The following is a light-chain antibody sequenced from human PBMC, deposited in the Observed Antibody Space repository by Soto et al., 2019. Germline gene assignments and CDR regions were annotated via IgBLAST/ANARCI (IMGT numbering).Light chain of an antibody. J-gene: IGLJ1*01. Sequence: QSVLTQPLSASAAPGQRVTISCSGGSSNIGSNTVAWYQHLPGTAPPRLIFTAGQRPSGVPGRFSGSKSGTSASLAISGLQSEDEGDYYCSAWDNSLNGYVFGHGTKLTVL. CDR3: SAWDNSLNGYV. CDR2: TAG. CDR1: SSNIGSNT. V-gene: IGLV1-44*01.